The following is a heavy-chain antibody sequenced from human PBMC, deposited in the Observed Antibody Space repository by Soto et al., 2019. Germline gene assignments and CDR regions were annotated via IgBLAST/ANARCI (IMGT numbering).Heavy chain of an antibody. Sequence: SGPTLVNPTQTLTLTCTFSGFSLSTSGVAVGWIRQPPGKALEWLALIYWDDDQRYSPSLKSRLTVTKDTSKNQVVLTMTNMDPVDTATYYCAHRLRGSSWPQTSFDYWGQGTLVTVSS. CDR1: GFSLSTSGVA. CDR2: IYWDDDQ. CDR3: AHRLRGSSWPQTSFDY. V-gene: IGHV2-5*02. D-gene: IGHD6-13*01. J-gene: IGHJ4*02.